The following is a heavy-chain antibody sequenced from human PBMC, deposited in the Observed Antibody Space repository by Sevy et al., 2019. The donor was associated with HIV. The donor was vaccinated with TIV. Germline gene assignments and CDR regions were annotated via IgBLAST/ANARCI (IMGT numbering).Heavy chain of an antibody. J-gene: IGHJ4*02. CDR2: IYPGDSNT. Sequence: GESLKISCKGSGYSFTNYWNGWVRQMPGKGLEWMGIIYPGDSNTRYSPSFQGQVIISADKSITTAYLQWTSLKASDTAIYYCARRGPRTGFDYWGQGTLVTVSS. CDR1: GYSFTNYW. CDR3: ARRGPRTGFDY. V-gene: IGHV5-51*01. D-gene: IGHD3-9*01.